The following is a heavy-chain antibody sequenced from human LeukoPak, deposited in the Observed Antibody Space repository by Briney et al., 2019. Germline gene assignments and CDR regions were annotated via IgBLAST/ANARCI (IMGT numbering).Heavy chain of an antibody. CDR2: ISSSSSTI. CDR1: GFTFSSYS. CDR3: ARESMIVVVNA. J-gene: IGHJ5*02. Sequence: PGGSLRLSCAASGFTFSSYSMNWVRQAPGKGLEWVSYISSSSSTIYYADSVKGRFTMSRDNAKNSLYLQMNSLRAEDTAVYYCARESMIVVVNAWGQGTLVTVSS. D-gene: IGHD3-22*01. V-gene: IGHV3-48*04.